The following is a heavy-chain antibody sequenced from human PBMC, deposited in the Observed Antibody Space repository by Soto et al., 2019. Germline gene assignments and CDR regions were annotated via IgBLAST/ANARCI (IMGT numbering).Heavy chain of an antibody. CDR3: ARDHSIVGAPCDY. CDR1: GFTFSSYS. V-gene: IGHV3-21*01. Sequence: GGSLRLSCAASGFTFSSYSMNCVRQAQGKGLEWVSSISSSSSYIYYADSVKGRFTISRDNAKNSLYLQMNSLRAEDTAVYYCARDHSIVGAPCDYWGQGTLVTVSS. CDR2: ISSSSSYI. D-gene: IGHD1-26*01. J-gene: IGHJ4*02.